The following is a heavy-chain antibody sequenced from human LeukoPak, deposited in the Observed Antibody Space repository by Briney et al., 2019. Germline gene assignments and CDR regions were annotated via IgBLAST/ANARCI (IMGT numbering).Heavy chain of an antibody. V-gene: IGHV3-48*03. CDR2: ISSSGSTI. J-gene: IGHJ6*03. Sequence: GGSLRLSCAASGFTFSSYEMNWVRQAPGNGLEWVSYISSSGSTIYYADSVKGRFTISRDNAKNSLYLQMNSLRAEDTAVYYCARKRGYFYYMDVWGKGTTVTVSS. CDR3: ARKRGYFYYMDV. CDR1: GFTFSSYE.